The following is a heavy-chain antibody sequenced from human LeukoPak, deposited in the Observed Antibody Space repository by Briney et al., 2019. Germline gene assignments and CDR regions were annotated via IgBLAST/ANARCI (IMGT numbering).Heavy chain of an antibody. CDR3: ERDISPQYYDFWSGYYAGMDV. Sequence: SQTLSLTCAISGDSVSSNSAAWNWIRQSPSRGLEWLGRTYYRSKWYNDYAVSVKSRITINPDTSKNQFSLQLNSVTPEDTAVYYCERDISPQYYDFWSGYYAGMDVGGQGTTVTVSS. V-gene: IGHV6-1*01. CDR2: TYYRSKWYN. D-gene: IGHD3-3*01. J-gene: IGHJ6*02. CDR1: GDSVSSNSAA.